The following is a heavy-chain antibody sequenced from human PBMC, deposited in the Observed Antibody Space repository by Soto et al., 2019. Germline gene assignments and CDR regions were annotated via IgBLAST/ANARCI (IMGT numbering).Heavy chain of an antibody. V-gene: IGHV1-18*01. CDR3: ARDWVGDLAY. Sequence: QVQLVQSGGVVKQPGASVKVSCKTSGYTFTSYGISWVRQAPGQGLEWMGWISGYNGDTKDVQKFQGRVTLTTDTSTNTAYMEVRSLRSDDTAVYYCARDWVGDLAYWGQGTLVTVSS. J-gene: IGHJ4*02. CDR1: GYTFTSYG. CDR2: ISGYNGDT. D-gene: IGHD3-10*01.